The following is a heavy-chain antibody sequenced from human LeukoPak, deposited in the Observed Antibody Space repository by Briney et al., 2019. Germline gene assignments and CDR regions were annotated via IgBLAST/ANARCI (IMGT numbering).Heavy chain of an antibody. Sequence: PSETLSLTCTVSGGSISSGGYYWSWIRQPPGKGLEWIGYIYHSGSTYYNPSLKSRVTISVDRSKNQFSLRLSSVTAADTAVYYCARVQQQTENLPFYYYYMDVWGKGTTVTVSS. J-gene: IGHJ6*03. V-gene: IGHV4-30-2*01. D-gene: IGHD6-13*01. CDR3: ARVQQQTENLPFYYYYMDV. CDR1: GGSISSGGYY. CDR2: IYHSGST.